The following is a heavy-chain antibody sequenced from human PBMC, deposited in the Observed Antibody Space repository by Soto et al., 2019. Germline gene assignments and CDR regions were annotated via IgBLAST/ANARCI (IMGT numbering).Heavy chain of an antibody. V-gene: IGHV1-3*01. CDR2: INAGNGNT. D-gene: IGHD3-16*01. CDR1: GYTSTSYA. Sequence: ASVKVSCKASGYTSTSYAMHWVRQAPGQRLEWMGWINAGNGNTKYSQKFQGRVTITRDTSASTAYMELSSLRSEDTAVYYCARVGGEGTPDYYGMDVWGQGTTVTVSS. J-gene: IGHJ6*02. CDR3: ARVGGEGTPDYYGMDV.